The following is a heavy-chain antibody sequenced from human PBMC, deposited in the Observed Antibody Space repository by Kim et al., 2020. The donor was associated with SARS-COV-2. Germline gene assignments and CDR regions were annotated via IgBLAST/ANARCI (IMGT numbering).Heavy chain of an antibody. Sequence: SVKVSCKASGGTFSSYTFTWVRQAPGQGLEWMGGIIPIFGPAKYAQRFQDRVTITADEYTKTAYMELRSLRSEDTAVYFCARDTMTGSGSYKYWGQGTLVTVSS. V-gene: IGHV1-69*13. J-gene: IGHJ4*02. CDR1: GGTFSSYT. CDR2: IIPIFGPA. CDR3: ARDTMTGSGSYKY. D-gene: IGHD3-10*01.